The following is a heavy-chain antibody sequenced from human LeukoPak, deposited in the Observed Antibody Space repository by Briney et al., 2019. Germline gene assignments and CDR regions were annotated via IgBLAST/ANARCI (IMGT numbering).Heavy chain of an antibody. J-gene: IGHJ3*02. CDR3: ARDPDFSAFDI. D-gene: IGHD4-11*01. CDR1: GFSFSGHW. Sequence: ESGGSLRLSCAASGFSFSGHWMHWARQLPGKGLVWVSRISPTGSTTSYADSVKGRFTVSRDNAKNTLYLQVNSLRAEDTAVYYCARDPDFSAFDIWGQGTLVTVSS. V-gene: IGHV3-74*01. CDR2: ISPTGSTT.